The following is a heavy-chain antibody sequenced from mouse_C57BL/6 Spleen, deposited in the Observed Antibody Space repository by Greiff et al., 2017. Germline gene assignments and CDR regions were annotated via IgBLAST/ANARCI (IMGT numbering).Heavy chain of an antibody. V-gene: IGHV5-6*01. CDR3: ARHEGAMDY. J-gene: IGHJ4*01. Sequence: EVQGVESGGDLVKPGGSLKLSCAASGFTFSSYGMSWVRQTPDKRLEWVATISSGGSYTYYPDSVKGRFTISRDNAKNTLYLQMSSLKSEDTAMYYCARHEGAMDYWGQGTSVTVSS. CDR2: ISSGGSYT. CDR1: GFTFSSYG.